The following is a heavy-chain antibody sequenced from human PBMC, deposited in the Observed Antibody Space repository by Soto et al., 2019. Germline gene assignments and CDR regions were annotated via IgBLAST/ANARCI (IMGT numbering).Heavy chain of an antibody. CDR3: ARQQGFSFDP. J-gene: IGHJ5*02. V-gene: IGHV4-39*01. Sequence: QLQLQESGPGLVKPSETLSLTCTVSGGSISSSSYYWGWIRQPPGKGMEWIGSIYYSGSTYYNPSLKSRVTISVDTSKNQFSLKLSSVTAADTAVYYCARQQGFSFDPWGQGTLVTVSS. D-gene: IGHD3-10*01. CDR2: IYYSGST. CDR1: GGSISSSSYY.